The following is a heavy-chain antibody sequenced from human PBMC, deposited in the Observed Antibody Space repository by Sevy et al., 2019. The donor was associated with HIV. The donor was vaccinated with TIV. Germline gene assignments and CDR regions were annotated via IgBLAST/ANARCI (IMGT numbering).Heavy chain of an antibody. Sequence: GESLKISCKGSGYSFTSYWIGWVRQMPGKGLEWMGIIYPGDSDTRSSPSFQGQVTISADKSISTAYLQWSSLKASDTAMYYCARTYCSGGRCPWYYYYGMDVWGQGTTVTVSS. V-gene: IGHV5-51*01. CDR1: GYSFTSYW. CDR3: ARTYCSGGRCPWYYYYGMDV. J-gene: IGHJ6*02. CDR2: IYPGDSDT. D-gene: IGHD2-15*01.